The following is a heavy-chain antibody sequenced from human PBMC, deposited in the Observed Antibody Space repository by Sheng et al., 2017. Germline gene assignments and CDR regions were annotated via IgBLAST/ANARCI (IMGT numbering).Heavy chain of an antibody. Sequence: QVQLQESGPGLVKPSETLSLTCTVSGYSISSGYYWGWIRQPPGKGLEWIGSIYHSGSTYYNPSLKSRVTISVDTSKNQFSLKLSSVTAADTAVYYCARDYEYSSSWYGNWFTPWAREPWSPSPQ. CDR3: ARDYEYSSSWYGNWFTP. V-gene: IGHV4-38-2*02. CDR2: IYHSGST. D-gene: IGHD6-13*01. J-gene: IGHJ5*02. CDR1: GYSISSGYY.